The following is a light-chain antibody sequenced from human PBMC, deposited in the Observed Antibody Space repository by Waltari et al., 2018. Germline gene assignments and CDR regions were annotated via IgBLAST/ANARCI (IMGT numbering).Light chain of an antibody. J-gene: IGLJ3*02. CDR1: SSNIGNSA. CDR2: ETN. V-gene: IGLV1-51*02. CDR3: GTWDTSLSAGV. Sequence: QSVLTQPPSVTAAPGQKVSISCSGSSSNIGNSAVSWYQQVPGTAPKLLILETNLRPSWSPDRFSGSKSGTSATLGITGLQTGDEANYYCGTWDTSLSAGVFGGGTKLTVL.